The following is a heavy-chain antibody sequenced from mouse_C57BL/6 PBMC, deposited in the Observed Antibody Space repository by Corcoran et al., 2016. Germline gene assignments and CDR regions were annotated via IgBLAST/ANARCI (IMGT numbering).Heavy chain of an antibody. CDR1: GYTFTDYN. CDR3: ARDVDSYYAMDY. V-gene: IGHV1-18*01. CDR2: INPNNGGT. J-gene: IGHJ4*01. Sequence: EVQLQQSGPELVKPGASVKIPCKASGYTFTDYNMDWVKKSHGKSLEWIGDINPNNGGTIYNQKFKGEATLTVDKSSSTAYMELRSLTSEDTAVYYCARDVDSYYAMDYWGQGTSGTVSS.